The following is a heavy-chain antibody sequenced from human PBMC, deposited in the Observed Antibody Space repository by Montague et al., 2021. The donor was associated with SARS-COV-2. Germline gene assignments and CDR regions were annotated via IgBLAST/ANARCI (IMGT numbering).Heavy chain of an antibody. V-gene: IGHV4-61*09. CDR2: TCTSGST. CDR3: ARESGIPTSYFYSGVDV. Sequence: TLSLTCTVSGGSISSGNYYWSWIRQPAGKGLKWIGHTCTSGSTNYNPSLKSRVTIYVHTSNNQLSLKLSSVTAADTAVYYCARESGIPTSYFYSGVDVWGQGTTVTVSS. CDR1: GGSISSGNYY. J-gene: IGHJ6*02. D-gene: IGHD1-26*01.